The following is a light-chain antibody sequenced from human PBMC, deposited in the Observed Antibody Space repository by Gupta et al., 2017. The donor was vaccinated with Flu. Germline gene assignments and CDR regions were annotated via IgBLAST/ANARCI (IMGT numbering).Light chain of an antibody. V-gene: IGLV3-21*01. CDR3: HVWESSRDHLV. Sequence: GKTDRSTWAGNNISSKSVHWYQQKPGQAPVLVVHYDRERPEGSPERFSGSHCGNPDTLTISGGEVGGEGGYLCHVWESSRDHLVFGRGAKV. CDR1: NISSKS. CDR2: YDR. J-gene: IGLJ2*01.